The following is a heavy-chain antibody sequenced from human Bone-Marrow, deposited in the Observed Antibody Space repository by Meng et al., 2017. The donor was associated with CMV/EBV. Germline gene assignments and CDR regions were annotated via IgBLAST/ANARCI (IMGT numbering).Heavy chain of an antibody. D-gene: IGHD3-16*01. CDR2: ISYDGSNK. V-gene: IGHV3-30*04. Sequence: GGSLRLSCAASGFTFSSYAMHWVRQAPGKGLEWVAVISYDGSNKYYADSVKGRFTISRDNSKNTLYLQMNSLRAEDTAVYYCARDYGGPDYWGLGTLVTVSS. J-gene: IGHJ4*02. CDR1: GFTFSSYA. CDR3: ARDYGGPDY.